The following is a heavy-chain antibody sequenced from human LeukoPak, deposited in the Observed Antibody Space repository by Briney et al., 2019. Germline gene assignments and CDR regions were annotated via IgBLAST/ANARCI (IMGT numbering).Heavy chain of an antibody. J-gene: IGHJ4*02. CDR3: AREGRYCGSTSCHYFDY. CDR2: IYYGGST. D-gene: IGHD2-2*01. V-gene: IGHV4-59*12. Sequence: SETLSLTCTVSGGSISSYYWSWIRQPPGKGLEWIGYIYYGGSTNYNPSLKSRVTISVDTSKNQFSLKLSSVTAADTAVYYCAREGRYCGSTSCHYFDYWGQGTLVTVSS. CDR1: GGSISSYY.